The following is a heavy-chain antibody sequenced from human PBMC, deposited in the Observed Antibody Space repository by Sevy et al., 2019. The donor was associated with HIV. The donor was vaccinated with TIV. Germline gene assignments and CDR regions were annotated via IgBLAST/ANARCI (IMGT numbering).Heavy chain of an antibody. CDR2: IIPIFGTA. D-gene: IGHD3-22*01. V-gene: IGHV1-69*06. CDR3: ARLMYYYDSSGYPSAEYFQH. Sequence: ASVKVSCKASGGTFSSYAISWVRQAPGQGLEWMGGIIPIFGTANYAQKFQGRVTITADKSTSTAYMELSSLRSEDMAVYYCARLMYYYDSSGYPSAEYFQHWGQGTLVTVSS. J-gene: IGHJ1*01. CDR1: GGTFSSYA.